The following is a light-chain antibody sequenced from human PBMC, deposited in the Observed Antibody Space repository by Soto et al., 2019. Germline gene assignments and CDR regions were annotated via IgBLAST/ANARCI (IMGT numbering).Light chain of an antibody. CDR2: GAS. J-gene: IGKJ2*01. Sequence: EIVLTQSPGTLSLSPGERATLSCRASQSVSSSYLAWYQQKPGQAPRLLIYGASSRATGIPDRFSGSGSGTDVTLTISRLAPEDFAVYYCQQYGSSPLFTFGQGTKLEIK. V-gene: IGKV3-20*01. CDR3: QQYGSSPLFT. CDR1: QSVSSSY.